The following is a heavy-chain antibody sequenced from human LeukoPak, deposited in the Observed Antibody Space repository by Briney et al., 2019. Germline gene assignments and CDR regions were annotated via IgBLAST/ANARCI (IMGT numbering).Heavy chain of an antibody. D-gene: IGHD6-13*01. CDR1: GFTFSGSA. J-gene: IGHJ3*02. V-gene: IGHV3-73*01. Sequence: GGSLRLSCAASGFTFSGSAMHWVRQASGKGLEWVGRIRSKANSYATAYAASVKGRFTISRDDSKNTAYLQMNSLKTEDTAVYYCTSVKHSRDTIWGQGTMVTVSS. CDR3: TSVKHSRDTI. CDR2: IRSKANSYAT.